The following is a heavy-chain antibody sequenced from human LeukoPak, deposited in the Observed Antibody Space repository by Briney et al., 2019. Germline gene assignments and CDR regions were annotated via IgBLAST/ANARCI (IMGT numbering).Heavy chain of an antibody. CDR3: AKDRPNYYHDNGHYYRRGGDC. D-gene: IGHD3-10*01. CDR2: TSSGGELT. J-gene: IGHJ4*02. CDR1: GFTFSIYA. Sequence: GGSLRLSCAASGFTFSIYAMSWVRQGTGKGLEGVSSTSSGGELTFYADSVKGRFTISRDNSKNTLYLQMNSLRAEDTAVYYCAKDRPNYYHDNGHYYRRGGDCWGQGTLVTVSS. V-gene: IGHV3-23*01.